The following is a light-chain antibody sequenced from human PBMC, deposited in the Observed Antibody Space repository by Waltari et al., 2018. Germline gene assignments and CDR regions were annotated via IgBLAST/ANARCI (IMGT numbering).Light chain of an antibody. V-gene: IGLV3-21*04. J-gene: IGLJ2*01. CDR3: QVWDSSSDPVI. CDR1: KTRTQS. CDR2: DDR. Sequence: SYALTHTPSVSAAPRKTARLPCGGDKTRTQSEHRYQQKPGQAPVLVIYDDRDRASGIPERISGSNSGNTATLTISRVEAGDEADYYCQVWDSSSDPVIFGGGTKLTVL.